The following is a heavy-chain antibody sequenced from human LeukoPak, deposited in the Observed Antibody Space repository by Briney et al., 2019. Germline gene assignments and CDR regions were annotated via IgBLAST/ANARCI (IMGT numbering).Heavy chain of an antibody. J-gene: IGHJ4*02. D-gene: IGHD5-12*01. CDR2: IYYSGST. CDR1: GGSISSYY. V-gene: IGHV4-59*01. Sequence: SETLSLTCTVSGGSISSYYWSWIRQPPGKGLEWSGYIYYSGSTNYNPSLKSRVTISVDTSKNQFSLKLSSVTAADTAVYYCARDVSGYDNYNDYWGQGTLVTVSS. CDR3: ARDVSGYDNYNDY.